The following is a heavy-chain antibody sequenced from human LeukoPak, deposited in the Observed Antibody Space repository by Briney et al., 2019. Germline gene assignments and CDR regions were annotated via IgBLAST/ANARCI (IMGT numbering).Heavy chain of an antibody. V-gene: IGHV3-11*01. D-gene: IGHD4-23*01. CDR1: GFTLSDHY. J-gene: IGHJ6*04. CDR3: ARDDYGGMDV. CDR2: ISDTGTTI. Sequence: PGGSLRLSCVASGFTLSDHYMTWIRQAPGKGLEWVSYISDTGTTIYYADSVKGRFTFSRDNAKNSLYLQMHSLRAEDTALYYCARDDYGGMDVWGKGTSVTVSS.